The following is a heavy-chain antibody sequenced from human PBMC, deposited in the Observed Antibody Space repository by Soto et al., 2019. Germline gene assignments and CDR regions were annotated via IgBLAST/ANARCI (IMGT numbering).Heavy chain of an antibody. CDR1: DGSIISGDYY. CDR3: ARYFNRYTSQQGPLDY. D-gene: IGHD3-16*02. J-gene: IGHJ4*01. V-gene: IGHV4-30-4*01. Sequence: SETLFLTCTVSDGSIISGDYYWSCIHKPPGKDLNSIGYIYYSARTCSSPSHRGRVHISVDTSKNQFSRQLSSVTVADTVVYFCARYFNRYTSQQGPLDYWRLRTLISFSS. CDR2: IYYSART.